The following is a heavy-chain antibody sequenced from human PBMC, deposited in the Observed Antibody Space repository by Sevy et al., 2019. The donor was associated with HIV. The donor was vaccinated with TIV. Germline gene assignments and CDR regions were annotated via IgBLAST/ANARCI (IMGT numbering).Heavy chain of an antibody. CDR1: GFTFSSHG. D-gene: IGHD3-10*01. Sequence: GGSLRLSCVASGFTFSSHGMHWVRQAPDKGLEWVAIISYDGSRKYYADSIKDRFTISRDNSKNTLYLQMNSLRPEDTAIYYCAKEGIASGPRLLWFAELLYHSDFWGQGTLVTVSS. CDR3: AKEGIASGPRLLWFAELLYHSDF. V-gene: IGHV3-30*18. CDR2: ISYDGSRK. J-gene: IGHJ4*02.